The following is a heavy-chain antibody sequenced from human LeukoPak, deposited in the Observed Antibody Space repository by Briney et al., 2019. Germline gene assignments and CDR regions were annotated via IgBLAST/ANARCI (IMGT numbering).Heavy chain of an antibody. CDR1: GFTFSSHA. Sequence: GGSLRLSCSVSGFTFSSHAMHWVRQAPGKGLECVAYISYDGSFQYHADSVKGRFTISRDNSKDMLYLQMNSLRAEDTAVYYCAKHVYGDRWTGVDYWGQGTLVTVSS. CDR2: ISYDGSFQ. V-gene: IGHV3-30-3*02. J-gene: IGHJ4*02. D-gene: IGHD4-17*01. CDR3: AKHVYGDRWTGVDY.